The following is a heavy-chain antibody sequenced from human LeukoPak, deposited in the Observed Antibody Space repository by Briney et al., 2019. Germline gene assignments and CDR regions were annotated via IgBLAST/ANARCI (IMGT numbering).Heavy chain of an antibody. V-gene: IGHV3-64*01. Sequence: PGGSLRLSCAASGFTFSNYAMHWVRQAPGKGLEYVSGISSNGGSTSYASSVRGRFAISRDNSKNTLFLQMGSLRAEDMAVYYCARDDYGGNGDYWGQGILATVSS. CDR2: ISSNGGST. D-gene: IGHD4-23*01. J-gene: IGHJ4*02. CDR1: GFTFSNYA. CDR3: ARDDYGGNGDY.